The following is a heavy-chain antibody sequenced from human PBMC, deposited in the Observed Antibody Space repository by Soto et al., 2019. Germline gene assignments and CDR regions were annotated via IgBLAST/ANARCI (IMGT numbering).Heavy chain of an antibody. V-gene: IGHV1-69*06. D-gene: IGHD5-12*01. CDR1: GVTFSNYG. CDR3: VRDLLTQRGYSGTYYYYGMDV. CDR2: IIATFGTA. Sequence: SVKVSCKTSGVTFSNYGFSWVRQARGQGLEWMGGIIATFGTADYAQKFQDRVTITADISTSTAYMELSRLRSEDTAVYYCVRDLLTQRGYSGTYYYYGMDVWGQGTTVTVSS. J-gene: IGHJ6*02.